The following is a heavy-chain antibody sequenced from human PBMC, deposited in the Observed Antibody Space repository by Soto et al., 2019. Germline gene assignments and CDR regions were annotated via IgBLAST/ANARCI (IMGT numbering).Heavy chain of an antibody. J-gene: IGHJ4*02. V-gene: IGHV3-48*01. CDR2: ISSSSSTI. CDR3: ARDSPPIDY. CDR1: GFTFSSYS. Sequence: EVQLVESGGGLVQPGGSLRLSCAASGFTFSSYSMNWVRQAPGKGLEWVSYISSSSSTIYYADSVKGRFTISRDNAKNSVYLQMNSLRAEDTAVYYGARDSPPIDYWGQGTLVTVSS.